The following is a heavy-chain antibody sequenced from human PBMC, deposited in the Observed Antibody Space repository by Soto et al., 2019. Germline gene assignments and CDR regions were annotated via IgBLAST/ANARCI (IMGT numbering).Heavy chain of an antibody. V-gene: IGHV4-4*07. CDR1: VDSITTYY. J-gene: IGHJ6*02. Sequence: SETLSLTCTVSVDSITTYYWSWIRQPAGKGLEWIARIDASGNTNYNPSLNSRVTMSIDTSKKQLSLKLTSVTAADTAIYYCARYSNNWFQTEGMDVWRQRTTVTVSS. CDR2: IDASGNT. D-gene: IGHD6-13*01. CDR3: ARYSNNWFQTEGMDV.